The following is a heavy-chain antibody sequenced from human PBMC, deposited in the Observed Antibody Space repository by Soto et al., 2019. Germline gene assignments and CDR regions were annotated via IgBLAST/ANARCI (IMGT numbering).Heavy chain of an antibody. D-gene: IGHD6-19*01. CDR3: AAPNSIAVVAFDI. Sequence: QMQLVQSGPEVKKPGTSVKVSCKASGFTFTSSAVQWVRQARGQRLEWIGWIVVGSGNTNYAQKFQKRVTITRDMSTSTAYMELSSLRSEDTAVYYCAAPNSIAVVAFDIWGQGTMVAVSS. CDR1: GFTFTSSA. CDR2: IVVGSGNT. J-gene: IGHJ3*02. V-gene: IGHV1-58*01.